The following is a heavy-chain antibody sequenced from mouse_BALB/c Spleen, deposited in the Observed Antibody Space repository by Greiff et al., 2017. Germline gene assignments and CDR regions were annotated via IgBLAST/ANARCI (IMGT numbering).Heavy chain of an antibody. CDR1: GFTFSSYA. CDR2: ISSGGST. CDR3: ARKIYYYGSSYGGAMDY. J-gene: IGHJ4*01. Sequence: EVKVVESGGGLVKPGGSLKLSCAASGFTFSSYAMSWVRQTPEKRLEWVASISSGGSTYYPDSVKGRFTISRDNARNILYLQMSSLRSEDTAMYYCARKIYYYGSSYGGAMDYWGQGTSVTVSS. D-gene: IGHD1-1*01. V-gene: IGHV5-6-5*01.